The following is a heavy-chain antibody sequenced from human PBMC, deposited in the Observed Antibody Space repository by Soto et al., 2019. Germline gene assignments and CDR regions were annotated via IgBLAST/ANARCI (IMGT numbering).Heavy chain of an antibody. V-gene: IGHV3-30*04. CDR1: GFIFSNYA. CDR3: ATDEGGGYFYGVNY. Sequence: GGSLRLSCTASGFIFSNYAMHWVRQAPGKGLEWVAVTSYDERIKYHADSVKGRFTISRDNSKNTLYLQMNSLRPEDTALYYCATDEGGGYFYGVNYWGQGTLVTVSS. D-gene: IGHD3-22*01. J-gene: IGHJ4*02. CDR2: TSYDERIK.